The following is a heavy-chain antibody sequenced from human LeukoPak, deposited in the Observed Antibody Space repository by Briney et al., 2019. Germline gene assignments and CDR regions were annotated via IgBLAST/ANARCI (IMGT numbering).Heavy chain of an antibody. CDR3: ARDQATSGGGLDS. J-gene: IGHJ4*02. V-gene: IGHV3-53*01. Sequence: GGSLRLSCAASGFTVSGTHTSWVRQAPGKGLEWISAIYTGGTTYYSDSVEGRFTISRDKSKNTLYLHMDSLRVEDTAVYYCARDQATSGGGLDSWGQGTLVTVSS. D-gene: IGHD3-16*01. CDR2: IYTGGTT. CDR1: GFTVSGTH.